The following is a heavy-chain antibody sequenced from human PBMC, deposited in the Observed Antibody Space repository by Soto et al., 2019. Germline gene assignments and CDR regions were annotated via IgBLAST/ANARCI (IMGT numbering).Heavy chain of an antibody. J-gene: IGHJ3*02. CDR1: GGSIRSGGYY. CDR2: IYYSGST. CDR3: ARGAVIADAFDI. Sequence: QVQLQESGPGLVKPSQTLSLTCTVSGGSIRSGGYYWSWIRQYPGKGLEWIGYIYYSGSTYYNPSLKSRVTISVDTSKNQFSLKLSSVTAADTAVYYCARGAVIADAFDIWGQGTMVTVSS. D-gene: IGHD2-21*01. V-gene: IGHV4-31*03.